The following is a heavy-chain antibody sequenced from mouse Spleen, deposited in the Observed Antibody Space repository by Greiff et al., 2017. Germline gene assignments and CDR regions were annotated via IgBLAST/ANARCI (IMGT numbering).Heavy chain of an antibody. CDR2: IYWDDDK. CDR1: GFSLSTSGMG. Sequence: VKLQESGPGILQPSQTLSLTCSFSGFSLSTSGMGVSWIRQPSGKGLEWLAHIYWDDDKRYNPSLKSRLTISKDTSRNQVFLKITSVDTADTATYYCARSGAGRYFDYWGQGTTLTVSS. J-gene: IGHJ2*01. D-gene: IGHD3-3*01. V-gene: IGHV8-12*01. CDR3: ARSGAGRYFDY.